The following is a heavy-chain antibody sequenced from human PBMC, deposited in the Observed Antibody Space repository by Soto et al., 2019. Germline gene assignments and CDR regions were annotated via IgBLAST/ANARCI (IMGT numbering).Heavy chain of an antibody. V-gene: IGHV1-18*01. CDR1: GYTFTSYG. D-gene: IGHD2-2*02. J-gene: IGHJ4*02. CDR2: ISAYNGNT. CDR3: ARAFTAPPVAQLLYWHGNIDY. Sequence: ASVKVSCKASGYTFTSYGISWVRQAPGQGLEWMGWISAYNGNTNYAQKLQGRVTMTTDTSTSTAYMELRSLRSDDTAVYYFARAFTAPPVAQLLYWHGNIDYWGQGTLVTVSS.